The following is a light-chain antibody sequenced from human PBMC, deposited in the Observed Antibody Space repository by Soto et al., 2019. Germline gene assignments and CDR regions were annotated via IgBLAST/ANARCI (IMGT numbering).Light chain of an antibody. Sequence: QSVLTQPAYVSSAPGQALTITCTGTSGAIGTYNLVSWYQQHPGKAPKLMIYEVNKRPPGVSDRFSGSKSGNTASLTISGLQAEDEADYYCCSYAGSSTLYGFGTGTKVTVL. CDR1: SGAIGTYNL. J-gene: IGLJ1*01. V-gene: IGLV2-23*02. CDR2: EVN. CDR3: CSYAGSSTLYG.